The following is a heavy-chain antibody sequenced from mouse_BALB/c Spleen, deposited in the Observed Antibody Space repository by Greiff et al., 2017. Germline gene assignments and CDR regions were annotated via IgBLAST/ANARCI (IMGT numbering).Heavy chain of an antibody. CDR3: ARGGHYYGYDYFDY. CDR1: GYTFTDYY. J-gene: IGHJ2*01. CDR2: IYPGSGNT. V-gene: IGHV1-84*02. Sequence: VQLQQSGPELVQPGASVKISCKASGYTFTDYYINWVKQKPGQGLEWIGWIYPGSGNTKYNEKFKGKATLTVDTSSSTAYMQLSSLTSEDTAVYFCARGGHYYGYDYFDYWGQGTTLTVSS. D-gene: IGHD1-2*01.